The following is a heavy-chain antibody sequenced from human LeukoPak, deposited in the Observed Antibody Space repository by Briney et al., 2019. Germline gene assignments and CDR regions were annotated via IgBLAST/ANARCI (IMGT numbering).Heavy chain of an antibody. J-gene: IGHJ4*02. D-gene: IGHD3-10*01. CDR3: ARGLYGSGSRYYFDY. CDR1: GGSFSGYY. Sequence: PSETLSLTCAVYGGSFSGYYWSWIRQPPGKGLEWIGSIYYSGSTYYNPSLKSRVTISVDTSKNQFSLKLSSVTAADTAVYYCARGLYGSGSRYYFDYWGQGTLVTVSS. V-gene: IGHV4-34*01. CDR2: IYYSGST.